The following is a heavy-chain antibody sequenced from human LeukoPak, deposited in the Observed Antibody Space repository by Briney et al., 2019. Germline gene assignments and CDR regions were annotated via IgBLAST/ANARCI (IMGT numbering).Heavy chain of an antibody. CDR3: ARDLAAADFDC. CDR2: ISSNGGST. D-gene: IGHD6-13*01. V-gene: IGHV3-64*01. J-gene: IGHJ4*02. Sequence: GGSLRLSCAASGFTFSSYAMHWVRQAPGKGLEYVSAISSNGGSTYYANSVKGRFTISRDNSKNTLYLQMGSLRAEDMAVYYCARDLAAADFDCWGQGTLVTVSS. CDR1: GFTFSSYA.